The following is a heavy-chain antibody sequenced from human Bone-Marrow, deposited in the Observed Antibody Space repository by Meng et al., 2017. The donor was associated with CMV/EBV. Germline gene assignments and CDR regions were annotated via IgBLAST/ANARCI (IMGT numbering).Heavy chain of an antibody. Sequence: GESLKISCAASGFTFSSYWMHWVRQAPGKGLEWVSYISSSGSTIYYADSVKGRFTISRDNAKNSLYLQMNSLRAEDTAVYYCARGYYDTEGYFDYWGQGTLVTVSS. CDR3: ARGYYDTEGYFDY. D-gene: IGHD3-22*01. CDR2: ISSSGSTI. V-gene: IGHV3-48*04. J-gene: IGHJ4*02. CDR1: GFTFSSYW.